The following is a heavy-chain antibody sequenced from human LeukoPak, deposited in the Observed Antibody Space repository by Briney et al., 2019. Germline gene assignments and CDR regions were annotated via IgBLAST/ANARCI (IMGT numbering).Heavy chain of an antibody. V-gene: IGHV3-30-3*01. D-gene: IGHD3-22*01. CDR2: ISYDGSNK. J-gene: IGHJ4*02. CDR1: GFTFSSYA. CDR3: AKDSSGYYWDY. Sequence: GGSLRLSCAASGFTFSSYAMHWVRQAPGKGLEWVAVISYDGSNKYYADSVKGRFTISRDNSKNTLYLQMNSLRAEDTAVYYCAKDSSGYYWDYWGQGTLVTVSS.